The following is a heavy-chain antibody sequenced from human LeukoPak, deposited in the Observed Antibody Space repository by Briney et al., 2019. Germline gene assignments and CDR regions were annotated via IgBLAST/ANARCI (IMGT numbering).Heavy chain of an antibody. D-gene: IGHD6-6*01. CDR3: AKVESSSSFDY. CDR2: INTGNGNT. J-gene: IGHJ4*02. Sequence: ASVKVSCKAFGYTFISYAMHWVRQAPGQGLEWMGWINTGNGNTKYSQAFQGRVTITRDTSASTAYMELSSLRFDDTAVYYCAKVESSSSFDYWGQGTLVTVSS. CDR1: GYTFISYA. V-gene: IGHV1-3*04.